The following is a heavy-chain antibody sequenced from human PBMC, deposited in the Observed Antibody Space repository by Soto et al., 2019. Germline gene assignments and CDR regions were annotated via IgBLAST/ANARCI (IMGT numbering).Heavy chain of an antibody. V-gene: IGHV3-30-3*01. D-gene: IGHD6-13*01. Sequence: GGSLRLSCAASGFTFSSYAMHWVRQAPGKGLEWVAVISYDGSNKYYADSVKGRFTISRDSSKNTLYLQMNSLRAEDTAVYYCARDSVAAAGFDPWGQGTLVTVPQ. J-gene: IGHJ5*02. CDR1: GFTFSSYA. CDR2: ISYDGSNK. CDR3: ARDSVAAAGFDP.